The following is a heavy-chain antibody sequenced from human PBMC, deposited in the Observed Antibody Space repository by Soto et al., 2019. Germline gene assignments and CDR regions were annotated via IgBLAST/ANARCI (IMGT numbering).Heavy chain of an antibody. CDR1: GFTFSSYG. V-gene: IGHV3-30*18. J-gene: IGHJ4*01. CDR3: AKVSTGYYYYFDY. CDR2: ISYHGVNK. D-gene: IGHD3-9*01. Sequence: GGSLRLSCTASGFTFSSYGVHWFRQAPGKGLEWVAVISYHGVNKYYADSVNGRFTISRDNSKSTLYLQMNSLRAEDTAVYHCAKVSTGYYYYFDYWGRGTPVTVSS.